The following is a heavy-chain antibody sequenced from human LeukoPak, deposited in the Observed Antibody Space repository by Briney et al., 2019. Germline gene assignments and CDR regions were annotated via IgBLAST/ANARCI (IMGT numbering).Heavy chain of an antibody. V-gene: IGHV3-15*01. D-gene: IGHD1-26*01. CDR1: GFTFSNAW. Sequence: GGSLRPSCAPSGFTFSNAWMSWLRQAPAKGLEWVGRIKSKTDGGTTDYAAPVKGRFTISRDDSKSTLYLQMNSLKTEDTAVYYCTTDRSGSYYFLWGQGTLVTVSS. J-gene: IGHJ4*02. CDR2: IKSKTDGGTT. CDR3: TTDRSGSYYFL.